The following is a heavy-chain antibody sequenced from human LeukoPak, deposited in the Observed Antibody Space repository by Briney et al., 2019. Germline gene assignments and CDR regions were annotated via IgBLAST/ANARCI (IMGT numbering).Heavy chain of an antibody. D-gene: IGHD3-16*01. V-gene: IGHV3-9*01. CDR1: GFTFDDYA. CDR2: ISWNSGSI. Sequence: GGSLRLSCAASGFTFDDYAMHWVRQAPGKGLEWVSGISWNSGSIGYADSVKGRFTISRDNAKNSLYLQMNSLRAEDTAVYYCARDPNYDYVWGIDYWGQGTLVTVSS. CDR3: ARDPNYDYVWGIDY. J-gene: IGHJ4*02.